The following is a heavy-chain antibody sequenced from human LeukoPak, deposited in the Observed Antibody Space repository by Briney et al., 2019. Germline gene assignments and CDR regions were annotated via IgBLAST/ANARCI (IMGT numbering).Heavy chain of an antibody. V-gene: IGHV1-2*04. CDR1: GYTFTGYY. D-gene: IGHD3-22*01. CDR2: INPNSGGT. CDR3: ARAYNYYDSSGYQYYLDY. J-gene: IGHJ4*02. Sequence: ASVKVSCKASGYTFTGYYMHWVRQAPGQGLEWMGWINPNSGGTNYAQKFQGWVTMTRDTSISTAYMELSRLRSDDTAVYYCARAYNYYDSSGYQYYLDYWGQGTLVTVSS.